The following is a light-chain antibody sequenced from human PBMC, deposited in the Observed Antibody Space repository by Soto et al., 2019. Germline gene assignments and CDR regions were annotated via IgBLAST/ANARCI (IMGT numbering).Light chain of an antibody. Sequence: DIQMTQSPSSLSASVGDRVTITCRASQSISSYLTWYQQKPGKAPKLLIYAASSLQSGVPSRFSGSGSWTDFTLTISSLQPEDFAPYYCQQSYSTPRFGGGTKVEIK. CDR3: QQSYSTPR. CDR2: AAS. V-gene: IGKV1-39*01. J-gene: IGKJ4*01. CDR1: QSISSY.